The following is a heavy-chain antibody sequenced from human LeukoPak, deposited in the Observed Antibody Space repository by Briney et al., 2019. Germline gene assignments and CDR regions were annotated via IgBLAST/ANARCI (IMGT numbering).Heavy chain of an antibody. J-gene: IGHJ4*02. CDR1: GFTFNNYE. CDR2: ISSSGRII. V-gene: IGHV3-48*03. CDR3: ARDRDSGDYGIDY. Sequence: GGSLRVSCAASGFTFNNYEMNWVRQAPGKGLEWVSYISSSGRIIYYADSVKGRFTISRDNAKNSLYLHMNSLRAEDTALYYCARDRDSGDYGIDYWGQGTLVTVSP. D-gene: IGHD4-17*01.